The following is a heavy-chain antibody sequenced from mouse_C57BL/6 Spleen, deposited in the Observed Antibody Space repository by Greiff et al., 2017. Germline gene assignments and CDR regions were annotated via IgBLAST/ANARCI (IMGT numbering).Heavy chain of an antibody. D-gene: IGHD1-1*01. Sequence: QVQLQQSGAELVRPGSSVKLSCKASGYTFTSYWMDCVKQRPGQGLEWIGNIYPSDSETHYNQKFKDKATLTVDKSSSTAYMQLSSLTSEDSAVYYCAREITTPPGVWGTGTTVTVSS. V-gene: IGHV1-61*01. CDR1: GYTFTSYW. CDR2: IYPSDSET. CDR3: AREITTPPGV. J-gene: IGHJ1*03.